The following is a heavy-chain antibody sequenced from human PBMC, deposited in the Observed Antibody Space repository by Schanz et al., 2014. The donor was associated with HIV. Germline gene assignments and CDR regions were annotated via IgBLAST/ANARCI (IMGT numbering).Heavy chain of an antibody. V-gene: IGHV3-30*18. CDR3: AKVATWDYYGMDV. CDR1: GFTFSTYG. CDR2: ISYDGSNK. Sequence: QVQLVESGGGVVQPGRSLRLSCAASGFTFSTYGMHWVRQAPGKGLEGVAFISYDGSNKYYADSVKGRFTISRDNSKNTLYVQMNRLRAEDTAVYYCAKVATWDYYGMDVWGQGTTVTVSS. J-gene: IGHJ6*02.